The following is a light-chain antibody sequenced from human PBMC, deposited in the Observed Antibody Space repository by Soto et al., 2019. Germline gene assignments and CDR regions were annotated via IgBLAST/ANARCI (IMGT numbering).Light chain of an antibody. CDR3: QQSYSTPLT. J-gene: IGKJ4*01. CDR1: QSIDTY. V-gene: IGKV1-39*01. CDR2: AAS. Sequence: DIQMTQSPSSLSASVGDRVTIPCRASQSIDTYLNWCQQKPGTAPKLLLYAASSLQSGVPSMFRGRGSGTDFTRTISNLQTEDVATYVCQQSYSTPLTFGGGTKVDIK.